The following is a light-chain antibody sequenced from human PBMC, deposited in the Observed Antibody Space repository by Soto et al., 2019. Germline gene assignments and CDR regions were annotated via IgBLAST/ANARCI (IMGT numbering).Light chain of an antibody. V-gene: IGKV3-15*01. CDR3: QQYNIWPPWT. J-gene: IGKJ1*01. CDR2: GAS. Sequence: PGERVTLSCRASQSVSNNLAWYQQRPGQAPRLLIYGASTRATGVPARFSGSGSGTDFTLTISSLQSEDFAVYYCQQYNIWPPWTFGQGTKVDIK. CDR1: QSVSNN.